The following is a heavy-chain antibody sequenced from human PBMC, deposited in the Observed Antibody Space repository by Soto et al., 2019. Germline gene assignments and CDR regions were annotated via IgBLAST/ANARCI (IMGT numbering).Heavy chain of an antibody. CDR3: ARLNGDYDRRGYFVIL. J-gene: IGHJ1*01. CDR2: IYPGDSDT. V-gene: IGHV5-51*01. CDR1: GYSFPNYW. D-gene: IGHD3-22*01. Sequence: PGESLKISCKGSGYSFPNYWIGWVRQMPGKGLEWMGIIYPGDSDTRYSPSFQGQVTISADKSISTAYLQWSSLKASDTAMYHCARLNGDYDRRGYFVILCGQGTLLTV.